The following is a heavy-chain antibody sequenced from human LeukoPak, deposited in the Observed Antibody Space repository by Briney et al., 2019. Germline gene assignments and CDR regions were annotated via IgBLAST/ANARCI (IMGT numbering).Heavy chain of an antibody. Sequence: SETLSLTCTVSGGSVSSDSLYWGWIRQPPGKGLEWIGSIYYSGSTYYNPSLKSRVTISVDTSKNQFSLKLSSVTAADTAVYYCARQRLDLWDPEFAPWGQGTLVTVSS. CDR3: ARQRLDLWDPEFAP. CDR2: IYYSGST. D-gene: IGHD2/OR15-2a*01. J-gene: IGHJ5*02. CDR1: GGSVSSDSLY. V-gene: IGHV4-39*01.